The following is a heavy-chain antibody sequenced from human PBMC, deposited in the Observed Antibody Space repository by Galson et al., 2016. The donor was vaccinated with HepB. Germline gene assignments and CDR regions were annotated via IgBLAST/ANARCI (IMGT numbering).Heavy chain of an antibody. D-gene: IGHD2-21*02. J-gene: IGHJ4*02. CDR3: ARVPRGVVTAIDYFDY. CDR1: GFTVFNNY. V-gene: IGHV3-66*01. Sequence: SLRLSCAASGFTVFNNYMTWVRQAPGKGLEWVSLIYSGGSTHYADSVKGRFTISRDSSKNTLYLQMNNLRAEDTAVYYCARVPRGVVTAIDYFDYWGQGTLVTVSS. CDR2: IYSGGST.